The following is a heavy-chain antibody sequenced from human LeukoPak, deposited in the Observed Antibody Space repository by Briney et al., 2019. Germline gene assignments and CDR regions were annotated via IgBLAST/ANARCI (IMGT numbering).Heavy chain of an antibody. CDR2: ITSSSNYI. CDR3: AREPKPFDSSGYQLYYFDY. D-gene: IGHD3-22*01. V-gene: IGHV3-21*01. Sequence: GGSLRLSCAASGFTFSTYNMNWVRQAPGKGLEWVSSITSSSNYIYYADSVKGRFTISRDNAKNSLYLQMNSLRAEDTAVYYCAREPKPFDSSGYQLYYFDYWGQGTLVTVSS. J-gene: IGHJ4*02. CDR1: GFTFSTYN.